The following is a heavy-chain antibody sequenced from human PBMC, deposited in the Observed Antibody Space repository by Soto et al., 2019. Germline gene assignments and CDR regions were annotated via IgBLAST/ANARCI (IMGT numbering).Heavy chain of an antibody. Sequence: QVQLQESGPGLVKPSETLSLTCTVSGGSISSYYWSWIRQPPGKGLEWIGYIYYSGSTNYNPSLQSRVTISVDTSKNQFSLKLSSVTAADTAVYYCARLLHYYSMDVWGKGTPVTVSS. J-gene: IGHJ6*03. CDR3: ARLLHYYSMDV. D-gene: IGHD5-18*01. CDR2: IYYSGST. V-gene: IGHV4-59*08. CDR1: GGSISSYY.